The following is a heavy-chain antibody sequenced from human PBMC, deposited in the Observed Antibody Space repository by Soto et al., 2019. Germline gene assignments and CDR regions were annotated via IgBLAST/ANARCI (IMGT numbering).Heavy chain of an antibody. CDR2: IGTAGDT. Sequence: GGSLRLSCAASGFTFSSYDMHWVPQATGKGLEWVSAIGTAGDTYYPGSVKGRFTISRENAKNSLYLQMNSLRAGDTAVYYCARGSYGRGAFDIWGQGTMVTVSS. CDR1: GFTFSSYD. D-gene: IGHD4-17*01. V-gene: IGHV3-13*01. CDR3: ARGSYGRGAFDI. J-gene: IGHJ3*02.